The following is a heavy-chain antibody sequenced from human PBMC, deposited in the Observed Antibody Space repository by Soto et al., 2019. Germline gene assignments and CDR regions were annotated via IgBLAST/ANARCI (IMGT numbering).Heavy chain of an antibody. D-gene: IGHD6-13*01. CDR2: ISGSGGST. CDR1: GFTFSSYA. J-gene: IGHJ6*03. V-gene: IGHV3-23*01. Sequence: GGSLRLSCAASGFTFSSYAMSWVRQAPGKGLEWVSAISGSGGSTYYADSVKGRFTISRDNSKNTLYLQMNSLRAEDTAVYYCAKVQYSSSWYDRDYYYYYMDVWGKGTTVTVSS. CDR3: AKVQYSSSWYDRDYYYYYMDV.